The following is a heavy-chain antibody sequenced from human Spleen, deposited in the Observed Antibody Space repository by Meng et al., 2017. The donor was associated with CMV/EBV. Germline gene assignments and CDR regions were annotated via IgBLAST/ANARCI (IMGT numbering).Heavy chain of an antibody. CDR1: FTFSSYA. D-gene: IGHD3-3*01. J-gene: IGHJ4*02. CDR3: AKVLELRFLEWLFPFDY. Sequence: FTFSSYAMGWVRQAPGKGLEWVSAMSGRGGSKYYADSVKGRFTISRDNSKNTLYLQMNSLRAEDTAVYYCAKVLELRFLEWLFPFDYWGQVTLVTVSS. CDR2: MSGRGGSK. V-gene: IGHV3-23*01.